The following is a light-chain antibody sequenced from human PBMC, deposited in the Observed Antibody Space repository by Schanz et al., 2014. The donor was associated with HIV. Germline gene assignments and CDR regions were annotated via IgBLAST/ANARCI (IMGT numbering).Light chain of an antibody. Sequence: DIQLTQSPSSLSASVGDRVTITCRASQAIRNSLAWYQHKPGKVPELVIYGGSTLQSGVPSRFSGSGSGTDFTLTIDSLQPEDFATYYCQQYNSYPPAFGGGTKVEIK. J-gene: IGKJ4*01. CDR2: GGS. CDR1: QAIRNS. CDR3: QQYNSYPPA. V-gene: IGKV1-27*01.